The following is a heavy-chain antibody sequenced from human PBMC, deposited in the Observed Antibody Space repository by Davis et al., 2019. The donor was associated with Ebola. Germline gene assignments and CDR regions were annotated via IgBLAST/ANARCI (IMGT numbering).Heavy chain of an antibody. CDR3: AKGSGLYYYYGMDV. J-gene: IGHJ6*02. CDR2: ISWNSGSI. V-gene: IGHV3-9*01. Sequence: PGGSLRLSCAASGFTFDAYAMHWVRQAPGKGLEWVSGISWNSGSIGYADSVKGRFTISRDNAKNSLYLQMNSLRAEDTALYYCAKGSGLYYYYGMDVWGQGTTVTVSS. CDR1: GFTFDAYA. D-gene: IGHD3-10*01.